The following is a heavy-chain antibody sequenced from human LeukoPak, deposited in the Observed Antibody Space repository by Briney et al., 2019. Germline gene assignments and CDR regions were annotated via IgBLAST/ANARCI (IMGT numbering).Heavy chain of an antibody. D-gene: IGHD5-24*01. V-gene: IGHV1-24*01. CDR3: ARDLGAGYTPDAFDI. Sequence: VASVKVSCKVSRYTLTELSMHWVRQAPGKGLEWMGGFDPEDGETIYAQKFQGRVTITADKSTTTAYMELSSLRSEDTAVYYCARDLGAGYTPDAFDIWGQGTMVTVSS. CDR1: RYTLTELS. CDR2: FDPEDGET. J-gene: IGHJ3*02.